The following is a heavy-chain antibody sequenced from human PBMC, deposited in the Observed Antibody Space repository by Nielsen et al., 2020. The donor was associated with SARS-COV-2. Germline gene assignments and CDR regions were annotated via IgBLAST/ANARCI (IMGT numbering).Heavy chain of an antibody. Sequence: SQTLSLTCAISGDSVSSSSAAWNWIRQSPSRGLEWLGRTYYRSKWYNDYAVSVKSRITINPDTSKNQFSLHLNSVTPEDTAVYYCARARGAYGDYYYYYYMDVWGKGTTVT. V-gene: IGHV6-1*01. CDR2: TYYRSKWYN. CDR3: ARARGAYGDYYYYYYMDV. CDR1: GDSVSSSSAA. J-gene: IGHJ6*03. D-gene: IGHD4-17*01.